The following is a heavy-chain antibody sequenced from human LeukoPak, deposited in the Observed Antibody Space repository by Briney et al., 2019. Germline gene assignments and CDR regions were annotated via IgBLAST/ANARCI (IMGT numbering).Heavy chain of an antibody. V-gene: IGHV1-3*01. CDR1: GYTFTTCA. CDR2: IHADSGNT. D-gene: IGHD7-27*01. CDR3: TIGLAGDRDAFDI. Sequence: VASVTVSCKTSGYTFTTCAVHWVRQAPGQRLEWMGWIHADSGNTKYSQKLQGRVAIARDTSASTIYMELTSLRIEDTAVYFCTIGLAGDRDAFDIWGLGTMVTVSS. J-gene: IGHJ3*02.